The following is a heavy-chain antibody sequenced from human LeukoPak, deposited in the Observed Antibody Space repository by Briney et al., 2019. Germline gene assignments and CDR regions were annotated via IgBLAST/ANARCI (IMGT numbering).Heavy chain of an antibody. V-gene: IGHV4-59*01. J-gene: IGHJ4*02. CDR1: GGSINGYY. CDR2: IYYRGST. Sequence: SETLSLTCTVSGGSINGYYWSWIRQPPEKGLEWIGYIYYRGSTNYNPSLKSRVTVSVDTPKNQFSLKLNSVTAADTAVYYCARADYDTSAYYYTFDYWGQGTLVTVSS. D-gene: IGHD3-22*01. CDR3: ARADYDTSAYYYTFDY.